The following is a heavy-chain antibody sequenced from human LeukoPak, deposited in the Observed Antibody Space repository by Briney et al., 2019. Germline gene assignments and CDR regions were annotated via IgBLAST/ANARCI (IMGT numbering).Heavy chain of an antibody. CDR3: AISDYGDPYYFDY. CDR2: IKQDGSEK. Sequence: PGGSLRLSCAASEFTFSSYWMSWVRQAPGKGLEWVANIKQDGSEKYYVDSVKGRFTISRDNAKNSLYLQMNSLRAEDTAVYYCAISDYGDPYYFDYWGQGTLVTVSS. V-gene: IGHV3-7*01. CDR1: EFTFSSYW. J-gene: IGHJ4*02. D-gene: IGHD4-17*01.